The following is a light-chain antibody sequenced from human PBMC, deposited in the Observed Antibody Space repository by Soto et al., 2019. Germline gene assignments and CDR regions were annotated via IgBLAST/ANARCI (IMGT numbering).Light chain of an antibody. CDR2: EGT. Sequence: QSVLTQPASVSASPGQSITITCTGTSSDGGSYNLVSWFQQHPGKVPKLLIYEGTKRPSGLSDRFSGSKSGTTASLTISGLQAEDEAHYYCYSYAGENLYVFGTGTKVTVL. CDR1: SSDGGSYNL. CDR3: YSYAGENLYV. V-gene: IGLV2-23*01. J-gene: IGLJ1*01.